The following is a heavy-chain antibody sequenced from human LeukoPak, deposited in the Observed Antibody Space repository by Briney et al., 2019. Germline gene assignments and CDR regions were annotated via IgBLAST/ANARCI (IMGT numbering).Heavy chain of an antibody. CDR1: GYTFTGYA. V-gene: IGHV1-3*01. CDR3: ARESWANDYFDL. D-gene: IGHD1-26*01. CDR2: INAGNGNT. J-gene: IGHJ2*01. Sequence: ASVKVSCKASGYTFTGYAMHWVRQAPGQRLEWMGWINAGNGNTKYSQKFQGRVTITRDTSASTAYMELSSLRSEDTAVYYCARESWANDYFDLWGRGTLVTVSS.